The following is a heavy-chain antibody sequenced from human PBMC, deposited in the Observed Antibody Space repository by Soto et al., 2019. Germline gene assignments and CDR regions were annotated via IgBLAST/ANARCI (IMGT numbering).Heavy chain of an antibody. CDR3: ARGTWVHYFDY. CDR2: IYYSGST. Sequence: PSETLSLTCTVSGGSISSGDYYWSWIRQPPGKGLEWIGYIYYSGSTYYNPSLKSRVTISVDTSKNQFSLKLSSVTAADTAVYYCARGTWVHYFDYWGQGTLVTVSS. J-gene: IGHJ4*02. CDR1: GGSISSGDYY. V-gene: IGHV4-30-4*01. D-gene: IGHD1-26*01.